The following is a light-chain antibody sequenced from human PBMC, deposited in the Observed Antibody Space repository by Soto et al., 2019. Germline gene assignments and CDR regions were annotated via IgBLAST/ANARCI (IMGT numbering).Light chain of an antibody. Sequence: AIQMTQSPSSLSASVGDRVTITCRASQGIRNDLGWYQQKPGRAPKLLLYAASSLQSGVPSRFSGSGSGTDFTLTISSLQPEDFATYYCLQDYNYPRTFGHGTKVEIK. CDR2: AAS. CDR1: QGIRND. J-gene: IGKJ1*01. CDR3: LQDYNYPRT. V-gene: IGKV1-6*01.